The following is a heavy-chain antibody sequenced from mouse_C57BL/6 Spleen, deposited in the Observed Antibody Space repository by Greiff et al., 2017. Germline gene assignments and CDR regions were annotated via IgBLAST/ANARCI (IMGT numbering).Heavy chain of an antibody. V-gene: IGHV5-9-1*02. CDR2: ISSGGDYI. Sequence: EVKVEESGEGLVKPGGSLKLSCAASGFTFSSYAMSWVRQTPEKRLEWVAYISSGGDYIYYADTVKGRFTISRDNARNTLYLQMSSLKSEDTAMYYCTRDGGQLRLRGGAFDYWGQGTTLTVSS. CDR1: GFTFSSYA. D-gene: IGHD3-2*02. J-gene: IGHJ2*01. CDR3: TRDGGQLRLRGGAFDY.